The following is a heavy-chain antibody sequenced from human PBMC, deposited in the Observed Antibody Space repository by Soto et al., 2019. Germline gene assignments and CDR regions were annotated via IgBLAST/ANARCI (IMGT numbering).Heavy chain of an antibody. CDR1: GGSFSGYY. CDR3: ARGPSMIVVVMRGHCDY. Sequence: QVQLQQWGAGLLKPSETLSLTCAVYGGSFSGYYCSWSRQPPGKGLVWIGEITHSGSTNYNPSLKSRVTISVETYKNPFSLKLRSVTDAAAAVYSCARGPSMIVVVMRGHCDYWGQGTLVAVSS. D-gene: IGHD3-22*01. V-gene: IGHV4-34*01. CDR2: ITHSGST. J-gene: IGHJ4*02.